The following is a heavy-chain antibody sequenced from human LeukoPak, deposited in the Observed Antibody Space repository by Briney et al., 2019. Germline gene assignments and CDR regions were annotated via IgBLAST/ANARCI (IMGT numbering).Heavy chain of an antibody. Sequence: NPGGSLRLSCAASGFTFSDYYMSWIRQAPGKGLEWVSYISSSGSTIYYADSVKGRFTISRDNAKNSLYLQMNSLRAEDTAVYYCASLVVVAAQGDYWGQGTLVTVSS. J-gene: IGHJ4*02. CDR2: ISSSGSTI. CDR1: GFTFSDYY. D-gene: IGHD2-15*01. CDR3: ASLVVVAAQGDY. V-gene: IGHV3-11*01.